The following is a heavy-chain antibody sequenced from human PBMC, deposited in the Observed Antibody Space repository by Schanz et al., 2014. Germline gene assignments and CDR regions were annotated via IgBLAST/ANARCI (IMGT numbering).Heavy chain of an antibody. CDR2: IIPILGME. CDR1: GGTFSSYA. Sequence: QVQLVQSGAEVKKPGSSVKVSCKASGGTFSSYAFSWVRQAPGQGLEWMGKIIPILGMENYAQKFQGRFTITADISASTAYMDLSSLGSDDTAVYYCARDIQYHYDTSGPVGAFDIWGQGTVVTVSS. J-gene: IGHJ3*02. D-gene: IGHD3-22*01. V-gene: IGHV1-69*04. CDR3: ARDIQYHYDTSGPVGAFDI.